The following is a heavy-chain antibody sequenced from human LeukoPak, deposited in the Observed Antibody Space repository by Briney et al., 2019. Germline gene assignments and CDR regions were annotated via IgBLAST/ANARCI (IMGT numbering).Heavy chain of an antibody. CDR2: IYYSGST. CDR1: GGSISSSSYY. J-gene: IGHJ5*02. V-gene: IGHV4-39*01. D-gene: IGHD2-15*01. Sequence: SETLSLTCTVSGGSISSSSYYWGWIRQPPGKGLEWIGSIYYSGSTYYSPSLKSRVTISVDTSKNQFSLKLSSVTAADTAVYYCARQGLYCSGGSCYSRWFDPWGQGTLVTVSS. CDR3: ARQGLYCSGGSCYSRWFDP.